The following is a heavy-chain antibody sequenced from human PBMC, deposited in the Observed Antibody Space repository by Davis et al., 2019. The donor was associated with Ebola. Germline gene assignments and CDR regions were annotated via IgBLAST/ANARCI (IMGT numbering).Heavy chain of an antibody. CDR2: IIPIFGTA. V-gene: IGHV1-69*06. CDR1: GGTFSSYA. D-gene: IGHD5-12*01. Sequence: SVKVSCKASGGTFSSYAISWVRQAPGQGLEWMGGIIPIFGTANCAQKFQGRVTITADKSTSTAYMELSSLRSEDTAVYYCARGNPYSGYDGHWGQGTLVTVSS. J-gene: IGHJ4*02. CDR3: ARGNPYSGYDGH.